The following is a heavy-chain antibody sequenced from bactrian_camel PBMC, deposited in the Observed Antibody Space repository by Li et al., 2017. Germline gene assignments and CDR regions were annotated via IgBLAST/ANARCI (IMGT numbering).Heavy chain of an antibody. V-gene: IGHV3S53*01. CDR3: AARLRCYRDHHILSAPFDC. CDR2: FNSDGST. J-gene: IGHJ4*01. Sequence: VQLVESGGGSVQAGGSLRLSCVASGYSGVCMGWFRQVPGHKCELVVIFNSDGSTYYSDSVKGRFTISKDAAKGTLFLQMSGLEPEDTAMYYCAARLRCYRDHHILSAPFDCWGQGTQVTVS. CDR1: GYSGVC. D-gene: IGHD4*01.